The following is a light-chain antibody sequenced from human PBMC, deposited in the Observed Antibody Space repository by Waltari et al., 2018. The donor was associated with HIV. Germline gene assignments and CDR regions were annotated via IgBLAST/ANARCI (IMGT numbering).Light chain of an antibody. CDR2: WAS. J-gene: IGKJ2*01. CDR1: QSVLYSSNNKNY. CDR3: QQYYSTPDT. Sequence: DIVMTQSPDSLAVSLGERATINCKSSQSVLYSSNNKNYFAWYQQKPGQPPKLLIYWASTRESGVPDRFSGSGSGKDFTLTISSLQAEDVAVYYCQQYYSTPDTFGHGTKLEI. V-gene: IGKV4-1*01.